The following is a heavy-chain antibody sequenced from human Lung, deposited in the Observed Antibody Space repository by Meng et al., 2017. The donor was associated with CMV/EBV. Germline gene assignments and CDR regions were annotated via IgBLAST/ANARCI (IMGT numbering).Heavy chain of an antibody. CDR2: ISGRDGNT. D-gene: IGHD3/OR15-3a*01. CDR3: ARGHLPVWTGYSEKNGMDF. V-gene: IGHV1-18*01. CDR1: GYTFIGYG. Sequence: ASXXVSCKASGYTFIGYGISWVRQAPGQGLEWMGWISGRDGNTKYAHNMQDRVTMTRDSFKGTVYMELRSLRSDDTAVYYCARGHLPVWTGYSEKNGMDFWGQGTXVTVSS. J-gene: IGHJ6*02.